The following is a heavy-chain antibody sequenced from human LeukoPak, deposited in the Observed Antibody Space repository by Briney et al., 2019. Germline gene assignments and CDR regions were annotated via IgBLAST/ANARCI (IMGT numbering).Heavy chain of an antibody. Sequence: SETLSLTCTVSGASISSYYWTWIRQPPGKGLEWIGYIYYSGSTNYNPSLKSRVTISVDTSKNQFSLKLSSVTAADTAVYYCARRVATMPYYYYYMDVWGKGTTVTISS. CDR2: IYYSGST. CDR1: GASISSYY. CDR3: ARRVATMPYYYYYMDV. D-gene: IGHD5-12*01. J-gene: IGHJ6*03. V-gene: IGHV4-59*12.